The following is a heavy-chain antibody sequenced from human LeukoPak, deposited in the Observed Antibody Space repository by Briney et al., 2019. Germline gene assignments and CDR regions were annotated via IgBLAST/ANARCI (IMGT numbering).Heavy chain of an antibody. Sequence: GGSLRLSCAASGFSFSTYGMHWVRQAPGKGLEWVAFTGYDGSDKNYADSVKGRFTISRDNSKNTLYLQMNSLRTEDTAVYYCAQDSAPGILEWLPCFDYWGQGTLVTVSS. D-gene: IGHD3-3*01. CDR3: AQDSAPGILEWLPCFDY. J-gene: IGHJ4*02. CDR2: TGYDGSDK. CDR1: GFSFSTYG. V-gene: IGHV3-30*02.